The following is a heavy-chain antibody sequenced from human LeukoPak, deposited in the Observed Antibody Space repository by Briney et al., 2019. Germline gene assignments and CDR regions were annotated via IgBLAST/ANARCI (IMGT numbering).Heavy chain of an antibody. CDR2: ISYDGSNK. J-gene: IGHJ6*02. Sequence: GGSLRLSCAASGFTFSSYGMHWVRQAPGKGLEWVAVISYDGSNKYYADSVKGRFTISRDNSKNTLYLQMNSLRAEDTAVYYCARRNWNVGGGFDVWGQGTTVTVSS. CDR3: ARRNWNVGGGFDV. D-gene: IGHD1-1*01. CDR1: GFTFSSYG. V-gene: IGHV3-30*03.